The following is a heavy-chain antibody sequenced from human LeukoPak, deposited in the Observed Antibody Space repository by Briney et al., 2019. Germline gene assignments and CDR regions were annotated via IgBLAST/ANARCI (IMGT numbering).Heavy chain of an antibody. J-gene: IGHJ4*02. CDR3: ARDGSSGWYYYFDY. D-gene: IGHD6-19*01. CDR2: IYYSGST. Sequence: SETLSLTCTVSGGSISSYYWSWIRQPPGKGLEWIGYIYYSGSTNYNPSLKSRVTISVDTSKNQFSLKLSSVTAADTAVYYCARDGSSGWYYYFDYWGQGTLVTVSS. CDR1: GGSISSYY. V-gene: IGHV4-59*01.